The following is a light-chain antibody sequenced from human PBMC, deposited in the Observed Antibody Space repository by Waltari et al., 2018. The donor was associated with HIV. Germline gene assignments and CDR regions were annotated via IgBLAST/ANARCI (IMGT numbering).Light chain of an antibody. Sequence: EDVLTQSPGTLSVSPGVRATLSCRANQTVINNYLAKYQQRPGQAPRILIYGASIRAAGIPDRFSGNSSGKEFTLTSSSVEPEDFGFYYCLPYGNSHLCFGPGTKVDLK. J-gene: IGKJ1*01. CDR1: QTVINNY. CDR2: GAS. V-gene: IGKV3-20*01. CDR3: LPYGNSHLC.